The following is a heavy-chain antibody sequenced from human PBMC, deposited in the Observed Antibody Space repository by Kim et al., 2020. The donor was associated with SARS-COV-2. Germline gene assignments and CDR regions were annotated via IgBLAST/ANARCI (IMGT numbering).Heavy chain of an antibody. CDR2: IYSGGST. CDR1: GFTVSSNY. Sequence: GGSLRLSCAASGFTVSSNYMSWVRQAPGKGLEWVSVIYSGGSTYYADSVKGRFTISRDNSKNTLYLQMNSLRAEDTAVYYCARDGPPVEREGIAAAGNVYWGQGTLVTVSS. J-gene: IGHJ4*02. CDR3: ARDGPPVEREGIAAAGNVY. D-gene: IGHD6-13*01. V-gene: IGHV3-53*01.